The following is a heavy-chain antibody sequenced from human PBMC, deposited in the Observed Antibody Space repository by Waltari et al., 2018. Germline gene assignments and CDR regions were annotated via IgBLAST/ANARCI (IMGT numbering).Heavy chain of an antibody. V-gene: IGHV4-59*11. Sequence: QVQLQESGPGLVKPSETLSLTCTVSGGSISSHYWSWIRQPPGKGLEWIGYIYYSGSTNYNPSLKSRVTISVDTSKNQFSLKLSSVTAADTAVYYCARGGPDYYYYYGMDVWGQGTTVTVSS. CDR1: GGSISSHY. D-gene: IGHD3-10*01. J-gene: IGHJ6*02. CDR3: ARGGPDYYYYYGMDV. CDR2: IYYSGST.